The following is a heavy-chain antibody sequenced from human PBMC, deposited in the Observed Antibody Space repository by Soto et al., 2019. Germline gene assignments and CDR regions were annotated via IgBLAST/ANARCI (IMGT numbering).Heavy chain of an antibody. Sequence: ASVTVSCKSSVYIFTSYAIHCVRQAPGQRLEWMGWINAGNGNTKIPQKFQGRVTITADESTSTAYMELSSLRSEDTAVYYCARDCTNGVCYPVSYGMDVWGQGTTVTVSS. CDR3: ARDCTNGVCYPVSYGMDV. D-gene: IGHD2-8*01. CDR2: INAGNGNT. J-gene: IGHJ6*02. CDR1: VYIFTSYA. V-gene: IGHV1-3*01.